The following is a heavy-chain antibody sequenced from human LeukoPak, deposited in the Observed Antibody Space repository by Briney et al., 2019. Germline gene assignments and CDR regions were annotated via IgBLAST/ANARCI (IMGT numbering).Heavy chain of an antibody. CDR3: ARAAVAGTRVYDYYYMDV. V-gene: IGHV1-8*01. D-gene: IGHD6-19*01. CDR2: MNPNSGNT. Sequence: GASVKVSCKASGYTFTSYDINWVRQAAGQGLEWMGWMNPNSGNTGYAQKFQGRVTMTRNTSISTAYMELSSLRSEDTAGYYCARAAVAGTRVYDYYYMDVWGKGTTVTVSS. CDR1: GYTFTSYD. J-gene: IGHJ6*03.